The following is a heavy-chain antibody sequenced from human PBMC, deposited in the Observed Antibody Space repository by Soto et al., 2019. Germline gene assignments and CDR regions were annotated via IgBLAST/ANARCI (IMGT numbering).Heavy chain of an antibody. V-gene: IGHV3-43*01. Sequence: EVQVVESGGAVVQPGGSLRLSCTTSGFIFEDYTMVWVRHPPGKGLEWVSHITWDGVGRYYADSVKGRFTISRDNSENSLYLHMNSLRIEDIALYYCAKDHFRHGGVGGMDVWGLGTTVTVSS. J-gene: IGHJ6*02. D-gene: IGHD3-16*01. CDR1: GFIFEDYT. CDR2: ITWDGVGR. CDR3: AKDHFRHGGVGGMDV.